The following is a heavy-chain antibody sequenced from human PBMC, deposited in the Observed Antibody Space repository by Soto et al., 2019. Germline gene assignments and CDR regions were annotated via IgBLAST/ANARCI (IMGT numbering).Heavy chain of an antibody. CDR3: ARGPTASSRPFDC. D-gene: IGHD5-18*01. V-gene: IGHV4-34*01. Sequence: PSETLSLTCAVYGGSFSGYYWSWIRQPPGKGLEWIGEINHSGSTNYNPSLKSRVTISVDTSKNQFSLKLSSVTAADTAVYYCARGPTASSRPFDCWGQGTLVTVSS. CDR1: GGSFSGYY. CDR2: INHSGST. J-gene: IGHJ4*02.